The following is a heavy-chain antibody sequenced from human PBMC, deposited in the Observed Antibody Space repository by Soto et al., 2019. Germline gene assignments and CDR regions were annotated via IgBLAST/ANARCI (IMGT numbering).Heavy chain of an antibody. J-gene: IGHJ1*01. D-gene: IGHD1-20*01. CDR2: ISTYNGNT. Sequence: QVQLLQSGAEVKKPGASVKVSCKTSGYTFNGYSISWVRQAPGQGLEWMGWISTYNGNTNTAQRFQGRVTMTTDTSTRTAYMELTNLKFDDTAVYYCARDPRSITGTTSSEDFQFWGPGTLVSVSS. CDR3: ARDPRSITGTTSSEDFQF. CDR1: GYTFNGYS. V-gene: IGHV1-18*04.